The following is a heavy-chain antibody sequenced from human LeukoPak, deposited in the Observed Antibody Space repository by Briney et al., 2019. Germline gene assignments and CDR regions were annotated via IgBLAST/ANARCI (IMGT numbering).Heavy chain of an antibody. D-gene: IGHD6-13*01. J-gene: IGHJ3*02. CDR3: ARDMGVSSWPYPDAFDI. CDR2: IYYSGST. CDR1: GGSISSSSYY. Sequence: SETLSLTCTVSGGSISSSSYYWGWIRQPPGKGLEWIGSIYYSGSTYYNPSLKSRVTISVDTSKNQFSLKLSSVTAADTAVYYCARDMGVSSWPYPDAFDIWGQGTMVTVSS. V-gene: IGHV4-39*07.